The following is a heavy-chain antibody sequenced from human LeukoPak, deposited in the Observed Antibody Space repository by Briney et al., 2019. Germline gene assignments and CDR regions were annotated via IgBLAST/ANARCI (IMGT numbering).Heavy chain of an antibody. CDR1: GFTFSSYA. CDR2: IKGDERST. D-gene: IGHD5-18*01. J-gene: IGHJ4*02. Sequence: QSGGPLRLSCAASGFTFSSYAMHWVRQAPGKGLVWVSRIKGDERSTNYADSVKGRFTISRDNAKNTVYLEMNSLRAEDTAVYYCVRGQLWSYYHDYWGQGTLVTVSS. V-gene: IGHV3-74*01. CDR3: VRGQLWSYYHDY.